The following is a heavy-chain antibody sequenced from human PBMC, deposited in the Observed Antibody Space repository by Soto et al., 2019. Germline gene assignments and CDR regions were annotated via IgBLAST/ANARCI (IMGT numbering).Heavy chain of an antibody. Sequence: QVQLVQSGAELKKPGSSVKVSCSASGVTFSSYAFTWVRQAPGQGLERMGNIIPVFRTSNYAQGFQGRLTISADESTNTIYMELCSLRSEDTAVYFCAKDGSWDGGGGESWGQGTLVIVSS. D-gene: IGHD3-16*01. V-gene: IGHV1-69*18. CDR3: AKDGSWDGGGGES. CDR2: IIPVFRTS. CDR1: GVTFSSYA. J-gene: IGHJ4*02.